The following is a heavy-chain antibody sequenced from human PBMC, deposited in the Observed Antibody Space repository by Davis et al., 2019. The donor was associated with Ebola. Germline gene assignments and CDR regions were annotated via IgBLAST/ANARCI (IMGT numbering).Heavy chain of an antibody. V-gene: IGHV2-5*02. D-gene: IGHD6-13*01. CDR3: ARSVPSAAGGPFDY. Sequence: SAPTLVKPTQTLTLTCTFSGFSLTTSGVGVGWVRQPPGKALEWLALIYWDDDKRYSASLKSRLTITKDTSKNQVVLTMTNMDPVDTATYFCARSVPSAAGGPFDYWGQGALVTVSS. CDR1: GFSLTTSGVG. CDR2: IYWDDDK. J-gene: IGHJ4*02.